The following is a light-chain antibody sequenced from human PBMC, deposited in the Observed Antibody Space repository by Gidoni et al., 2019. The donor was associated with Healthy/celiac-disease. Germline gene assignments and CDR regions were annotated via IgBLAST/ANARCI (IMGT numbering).Light chain of an antibody. CDR1: QGISSY. Sequence: DIQLTQSPSFLSASVVDRVTITCRASQGISSYLAWYQQKPGKAPKLLIYAASTLQSGVPSRFSGSGSGTEFTLTISSLQPEDFATYYCQQLNSYPSYTFGQGTKLEIK. V-gene: IGKV1-9*01. J-gene: IGKJ2*01. CDR2: AAS. CDR3: QQLNSYPSYT.